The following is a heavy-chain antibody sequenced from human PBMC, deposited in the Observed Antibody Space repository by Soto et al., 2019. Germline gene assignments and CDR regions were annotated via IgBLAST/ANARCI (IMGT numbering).Heavy chain of an antibody. J-gene: IGHJ4*02. Sequence: PSETLSLTCAVYGGSFSGYYWTWIRQPPGKGLEWIGEINHSGSTNYKPSLESRITISVDASKNQFSLKLTSVTAADTAVYYCARGRVVATISDFDYWGQGPLVTVSS. V-gene: IGHV4-34*01. CDR3: ARGRVVATISDFDY. CDR2: INHSGST. CDR1: GGSFSGYY. D-gene: IGHD5-12*01.